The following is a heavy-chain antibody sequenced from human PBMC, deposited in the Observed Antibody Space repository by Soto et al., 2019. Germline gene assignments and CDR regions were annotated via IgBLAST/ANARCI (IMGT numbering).Heavy chain of an antibody. CDR2: IYYSGST. Sequence: PSETLSLTCTVSGGSISSSSYYWGWIRKPPGKGLEWIGSIYYSGSTYYNPSLKSRVTISVDTPKNQFSLNLSSVTAADTAVYYCATDLITIFGVVLDWGQGTLVSVSS. J-gene: IGHJ4*02. CDR3: ATDLITIFGVVLD. CDR1: GGSISSSSYY. V-gene: IGHV4-39*01. D-gene: IGHD3-3*01.